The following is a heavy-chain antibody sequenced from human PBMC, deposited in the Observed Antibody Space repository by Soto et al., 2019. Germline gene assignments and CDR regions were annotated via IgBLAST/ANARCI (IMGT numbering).Heavy chain of an antibody. CDR1: GYAFTSYG. Sequence: ASVKVSCKASGYAFTSYGISWVRQAPGQGLEWMGWVSAYNGDTNYAQNFQGRVTITADESTSTAYMELSSLRSEDTAVYYCARAKLVGGNPPEDYYYYGMDVWGQGTTVTVSS. J-gene: IGHJ6*02. CDR3: ARAKLVGGNPPEDYYYYGMDV. V-gene: IGHV1-18*01. CDR2: VSAYNGDT. D-gene: IGHD2-15*01.